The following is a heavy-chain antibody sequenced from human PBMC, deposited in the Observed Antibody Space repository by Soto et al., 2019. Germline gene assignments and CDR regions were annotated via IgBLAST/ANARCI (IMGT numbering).Heavy chain of an antibody. D-gene: IGHD2-8*02. Sequence: GGSLRLSCKASGFTFSISDMHWFRQIPGYGLVCVSAIGADGKTYYSDSVKGRFTISRENARNSLYLQMDSLRVGDTAVYYCARRFCTGVKCPGIGFDYWGQGILVTVSS. CDR2: IGADGKT. CDR1: GFTFSISD. J-gene: IGHJ4*02. CDR3: ARRFCTGVKCPGIGFDY. V-gene: IGHV3-13*01.